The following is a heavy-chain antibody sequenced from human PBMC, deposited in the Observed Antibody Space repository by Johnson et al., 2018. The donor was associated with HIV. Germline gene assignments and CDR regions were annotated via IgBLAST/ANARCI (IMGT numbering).Heavy chain of an antibody. Sequence: QVQLVESGGGVVQPGRSLRLSCAASGFTFSDYYMSWVRQAPGKGLEWVAVISYDGKSTYYADSVKGRFTISRENAKNSLSLQMNSLRAGDTAVFYCAREREGAFDIWGQGTMVTVSS. CDR1: GFTFSDYY. J-gene: IGHJ3*02. CDR3: AREREGAFDI. CDR2: ISYDGKST. V-gene: IGHV3-30*14.